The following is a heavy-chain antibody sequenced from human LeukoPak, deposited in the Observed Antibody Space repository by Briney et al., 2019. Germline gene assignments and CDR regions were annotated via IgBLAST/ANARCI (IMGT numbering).Heavy chain of an antibody. CDR1: GYTFTDYY. CDR3: ATYYDYVWGTSKPAFDI. V-gene: IGHV1-69-2*01. CDR2: VDPEDGET. D-gene: IGHD3-16*01. J-gene: IGHJ3*02. Sequence: ASVKVSCKVSGYTFTDYYMHWVQQAPGRGLEWMGLVDPEDGETIYAEKFQGRVTITADTSTDTAYMELSSLRSEDTAVYYCATYYDYVWGTSKPAFDIWGQGTMVTFSS.